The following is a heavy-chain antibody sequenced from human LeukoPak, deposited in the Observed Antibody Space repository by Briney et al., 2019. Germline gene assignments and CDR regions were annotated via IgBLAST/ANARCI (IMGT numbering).Heavy chain of an antibody. Sequence: PGGSLRLSCAASGFTFSSYGMHWVRQASGKGLEWVSGISWSSDNIDYADSVKGRFTISRDNAKNSLYLQMNSLRVEDTALYYCAKDSGPSSGYESWFDSWGQGTLVTVSS. J-gene: IGHJ5*01. CDR3: AKDSGPSSGYESWFDS. CDR2: ISWSSDNI. CDR1: GFTFSSYG. V-gene: IGHV3-9*01. D-gene: IGHD5-12*01.